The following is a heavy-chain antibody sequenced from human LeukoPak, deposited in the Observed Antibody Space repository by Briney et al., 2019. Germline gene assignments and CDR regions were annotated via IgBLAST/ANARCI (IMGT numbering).Heavy chain of an antibody. V-gene: IGHV3-43*02. CDR2: ISGDGGST. J-gene: IGHJ6*02. Sequence: GGSLRLSCAASGFTFDDYAMHWVRQAPGKGLEWVSLISGDGGSTYYADSVKGRFTFSRDNSKNSLYLQMNSLRTEDTALYYCAKDHNCGGDCYYYYYGMDVWGQGTTVTVSS. CDR1: GFTFDDYA. CDR3: AKDHNCGGDCYYYYYGMDV. D-gene: IGHD2-21*02.